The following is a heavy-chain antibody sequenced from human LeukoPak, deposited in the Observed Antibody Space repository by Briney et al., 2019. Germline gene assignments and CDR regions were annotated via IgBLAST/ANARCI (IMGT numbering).Heavy chain of an antibody. V-gene: IGHV3-23*01. J-gene: IGHJ5*02. D-gene: IGHD6-19*01. CDR3: AKPYSSAYYPPGS. Sequence: GGSLKLSCAASGFTFSSYAMSWVRQAPGKGLEWVSVISGSGGNTYYADSVKGRFTISRDNSKNTLYLQMNSLRAEDTAVYYCAKPYSSAYYPPGSWGQGTLVTVSS. CDR1: GFTFSSYA. CDR2: ISGSGGNT.